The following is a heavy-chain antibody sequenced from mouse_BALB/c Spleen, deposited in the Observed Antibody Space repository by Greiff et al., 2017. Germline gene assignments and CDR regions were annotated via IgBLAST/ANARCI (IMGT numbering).Heavy chain of an antibody. CDR1: GYSITSDYA. V-gene: IGHV3-2*02. D-gene: IGHD3-2*01. CDR2: ISYSGST. J-gene: IGHJ4*01. CDR3: AGPRQLGLHYAMDY. Sequence: EVQLVESGPGLVKPSQSLSLTCTVTGYSITSDYAWNWIRQFPGNKLEWMGYISYSGSTSYNPSLKSRISITRDTSKNQFFLQLNSVTTEDTATYYCAGPRQLGLHYAMDYWGQGTSVTVSS.